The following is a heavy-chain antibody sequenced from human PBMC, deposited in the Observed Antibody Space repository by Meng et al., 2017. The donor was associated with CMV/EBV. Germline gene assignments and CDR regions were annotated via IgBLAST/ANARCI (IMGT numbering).Heavy chain of an antibody. J-gene: IGHJ6*02. V-gene: IGHV1-69*05. D-gene: IGHD2-15*01. Sequence: SVKVSCKASGGTFSSYAISWVRQAPGQGLEWMGGIIPIFGTANYAQKFQGRVTITTDESTSTAYMELSSLRSEDTAVYYCARAHQVKYSSMDYYGMDVWGQGTTVTVSS. CDR2: IIPIFGTA. CDR3: ARAHQVKYSSMDYYGMDV. CDR1: GGTFSSYA.